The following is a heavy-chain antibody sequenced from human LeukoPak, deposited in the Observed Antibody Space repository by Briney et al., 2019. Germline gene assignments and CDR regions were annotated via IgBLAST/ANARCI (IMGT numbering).Heavy chain of an antibody. CDR1: GHSISSHSYY. CDR3: AKQDYEKPL. D-gene: IGHD3-22*01. Sequence: SETLSLTCTVSGHSISSHSYYWAWIRQSPGKGLEWIANIYNIGTTYYNPSLKSRVAISVDTSKNQISLKLRSVTAADTAVYYCAKQDYEKPLWGQGTLVTVSS. CDR2: IYNIGTT. J-gene: IGHJ4*02. V-gene: IGHV4-39*01.